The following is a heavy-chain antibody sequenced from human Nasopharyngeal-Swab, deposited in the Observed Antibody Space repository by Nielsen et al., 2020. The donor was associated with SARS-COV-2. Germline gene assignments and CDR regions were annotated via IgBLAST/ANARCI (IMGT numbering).Heavy chain of an antibody. J-gene: IGHJ4*02. Sequence: GESLKISCAASGFIFSASAIHWVRQASGKGLEWVGRIGDKEHNYATTYGASVQGRLTISRDDSKNTAFLQMDGLKTEDTALYYCTTDFYFDYWGQGALVTVSS. CDR3: TTDFYFDY. V-gene: IGHV3-73*01. CDR2: IGDKEHNYAT. CDR1: GFIFSASA.